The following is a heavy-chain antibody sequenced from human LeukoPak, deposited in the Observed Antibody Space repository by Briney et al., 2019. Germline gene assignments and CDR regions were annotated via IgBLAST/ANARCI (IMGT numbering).Heavy chain of an antibody. CDR1: GGSMSPYY. D-gene: IGHD1-1*01. V-gene: IGHV4-59*01. CDR3: ARDNCLHYNKNWHYYGLDV. Sequence: SETLSLTCTVSGGSMSPYYWSWIRQPPGKGLEWIGYISSSGSPDYSPSLKSRVTISVDTSKNQFSLKLSSVTAADTAVYYCARDNCLHYNKNWHYYGLDVWGRGTTVTVSS. J-gene: IGHJ6*02. CDR2: ISSSGSP.